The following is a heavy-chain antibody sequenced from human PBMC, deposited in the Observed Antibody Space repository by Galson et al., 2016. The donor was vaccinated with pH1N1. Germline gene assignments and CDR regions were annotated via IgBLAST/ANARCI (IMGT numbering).Heavy chain of an antibody. V-gene: IGHV3-7*01. CDR2: INGDGSQK. D-gene: IGHD3-10*01. CDR1: DFTFSTFW. Sequence: SLRLSCAASDFTFSTFWMAWVRQAPGNGLEWVALINGDGSQKYYVDSVKGRFTIPRDNTKKSLYLQINNLRAEDTALYYCVRDPGWGGLDYWGQGALVIVSS. J-gene: IGHJ4*02. CDR3: VRDPGWGGLDY.